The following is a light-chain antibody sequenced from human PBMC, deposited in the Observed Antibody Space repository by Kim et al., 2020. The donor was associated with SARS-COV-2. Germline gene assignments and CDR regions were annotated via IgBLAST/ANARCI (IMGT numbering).Light chain of an antibody. CDR2: DAS. J-gene: IGKJ4*01. V-gene: IGKV3-11*01. CDR1: QSVSSY. Sequence: LDPGERATLSCRASQSVSSYLAWYQQKPGQAPRLLIYDASNRATGIPARFSGSGSGTDFTLTISSLEPEDFAVYYCQQRSNWPLTFGGGTKVDIK. CDR3: QQRSNWPLT.